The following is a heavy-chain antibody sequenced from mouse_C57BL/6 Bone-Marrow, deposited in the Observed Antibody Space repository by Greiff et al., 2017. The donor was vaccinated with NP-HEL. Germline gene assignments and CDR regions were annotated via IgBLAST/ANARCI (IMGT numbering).Heavy chain of an antibody. CDR1: GFTFSSYA. D-gene: IGHD1-1*01. J-gene: IGHJ2*01. V-gene: IGHV5-9-1*02. Sequence: EVKVVESGEGLVKPGGSLKLSCAASGFTFSSYAMSWVRQTPEKRLEWVAYISSGGDYIYYADTVKGRFTISRDNARNTLYLQMSSLKSEDTAMYYCTRYYYGSSLGYFDYWGQGTTLTVSS. CDR2: ISSGGDYI. CDR3: TRYYYGSSLGYFDY.